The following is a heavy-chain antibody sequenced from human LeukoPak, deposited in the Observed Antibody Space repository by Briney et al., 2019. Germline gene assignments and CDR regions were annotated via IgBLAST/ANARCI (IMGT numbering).Heavy chain of an antibody. Sequence: GASVKVSCKASGYTFTSYAMHWVRQAPGQRLEWMGWINAGNGNTKYSQEFQGRVTITRDTSASTAYMELSSLRSEDMAVYYCARDGARLGGYYGSGSYGTNWFDPWGQGTLVTVSS. D-gene: IGHD3-10*01. CDR2: INAGNGNT. CDR1: GYTFTSYA. CDR3: ARDGARLGGYYGSGSYGTNWFDP. V-gene: IGHV1-3*03. J-gene: IGHJ5*02.